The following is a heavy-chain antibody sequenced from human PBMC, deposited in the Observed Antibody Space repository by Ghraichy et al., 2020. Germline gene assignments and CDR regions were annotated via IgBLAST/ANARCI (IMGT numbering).Heavy chain of an antibody. Sequence: GGSLRLSCAASGFIFSKYWMSWVRQAPGKGLEWVANIKHDGSEKYFVDSVKGRFTISRDNAKNSLYLQMNSLRVDDTAVYYCVREGEVYCSGSSCYTKSGPLDVWGQGTTVTVSS. D-gene: IGHD6-19*01. V-gene: IGHV3-7*03. CDR3: VREGEVYCSGSSCYTKSGPLDV. J-gene: IGHJ6*02. CDR2: IKHDGSEK. CDR1: GFIFSKYW.